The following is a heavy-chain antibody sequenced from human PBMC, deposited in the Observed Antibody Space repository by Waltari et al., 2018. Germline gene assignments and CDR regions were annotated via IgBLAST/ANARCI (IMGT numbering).Heavy chain of an antibody. J-gene: IGHJ4*02. CDR1: GYTLTELS. CDR3: ATAVYCSGGSCSPAAFDY. V-gene: IGHV1-24*01. CDR2: FDPEDCET. D-gene: IGHD2-15*01. Sequence: QVQLVQSGAEVKKPGASVKVSCKVSGYTLTELSMHWVRQAPGKGLEWMGGFDPEDCETIYAQKFQGRVTMTEDTSTDTAYMELSSLRSEDTAVYYCATAVYCSGGSCSPAAFDYWGQGTLVTVSS.